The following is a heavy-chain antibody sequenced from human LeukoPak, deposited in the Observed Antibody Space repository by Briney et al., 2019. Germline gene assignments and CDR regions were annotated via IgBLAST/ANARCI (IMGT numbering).Heavy chain of an antibody. CDR1: SASVSSYY. Sequence: SETLSLTCTVSSASVSSYYWSWVRQPPGGGLKWIGYISNSGSPSYNPSFKSRVTFSADTSKNHLSLKLNSVTPADTAVYFCARGGAGPLRDWGQGTLVTVSS. D-gene: IGHD3-16*01. CDR3: ARGGAGPLRD. J-gene: IGHJ4*02. V-gene: IGHV4-59*02. CDR2: ISNSGSP.